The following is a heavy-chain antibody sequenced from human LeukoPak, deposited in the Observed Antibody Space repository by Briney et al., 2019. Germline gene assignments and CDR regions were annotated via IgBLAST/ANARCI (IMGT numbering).Heavy chain of an antibody. J-gene: IGHJ4*02. CDR2: ISYDGTK. V-gene: IGHV3-30*04. CDR3: ARDRSFIAAAGIDY. D-gene: IGHD6-13*01. CDR1: GFTFSSYA. Sequence: PGRSLRLSCAASGFTFSSYAMHWVRQAPGKGLEWVAFISYDGTKYYADSVKGRFTNSRDNSKNTLYLQMNSLRAEDTAVYYCARDRSFIAAAGIDYWGQGTLVTVSS.